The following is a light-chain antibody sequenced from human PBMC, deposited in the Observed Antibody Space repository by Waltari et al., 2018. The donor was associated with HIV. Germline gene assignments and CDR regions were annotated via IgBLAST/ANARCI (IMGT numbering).Light chain of an antibody. Sequence: VLTQSPSPLSSSPEEGATLSCTARQIVSSSALAWYKPKPGQAPMLLIYAATSRAIGIPYRCGGSGSGTDFTLTIRRLEHEDFAVYYRYQYGSSRTFGQGTRLEIK. CDR1: QIVSSSA. CDR2: AAT. V-gene: IGKV3-20*01. J-gene: IGKJ5*01. CDR3: YQYGSSRT.